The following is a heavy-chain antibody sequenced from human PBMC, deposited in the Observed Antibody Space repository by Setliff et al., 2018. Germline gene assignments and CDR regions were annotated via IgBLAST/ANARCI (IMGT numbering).Heavy chain of an antibody. D-gene: IGHD6-19*01. Sequence: PGGSLRLSCAASGFTFDDYAMHWVRQAPGKGLEWVSGISWNSGSIGYADSVKGRFTISRDNAKNSLYLQMNSLRAEDTALYYCVKGRNSGWYRDAFDIWGQGTTVTVSS. V-gene: IGHV3-9*01. CDR3: VKGRNSGWYRDAFDI. CDR2: ISWNSGSI. CDR1: GFTFDDYA. J-gene: IGHJ3*02.